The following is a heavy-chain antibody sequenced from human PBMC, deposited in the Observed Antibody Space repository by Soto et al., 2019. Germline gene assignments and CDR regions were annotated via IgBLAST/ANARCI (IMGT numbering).Heavy chain of an antibody. J-gene: IGHJ4*02. D-gene: IGHD1-1*01. CDR1: RFTFSDYY. Sequence: QVQLVESGGGLVKPGGSLRLSCAASRFTFSDYYMSWIRQAPGKGLEWISSISSNSGAIFYADSVKGRFTISRDNAKNSLYLQMSSPRAEDTAVYYCARMFSRYDPLYYFASWGQGTLVTVSS. V-gene: IGHV3-11*01. CDR2: ISSNSGAI. CDR3: ARMFSRYDPLYYFAS.